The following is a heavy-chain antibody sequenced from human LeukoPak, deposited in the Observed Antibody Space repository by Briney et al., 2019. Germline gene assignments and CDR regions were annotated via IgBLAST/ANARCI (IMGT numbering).Heavy chain of an antibody. J-gene: IGHJ4*02. CDR3: ARDSSPYSSGLDY. CDR1: GFTFSSYG. V-gene: IGHV3-33*01. Sequence: GGSLRLSCAASGFTFSSYGMHWVHQAPGKGLEWVAVIWYDGSNKYYADSVKGRFTISRDNSKNTLYLQMNSLRAEDTAVYYCARDSSPYSSGLDYWGQGTLVTVSS. CDR2: IWYDGSNK. D-gene: IGHD6-19*01.